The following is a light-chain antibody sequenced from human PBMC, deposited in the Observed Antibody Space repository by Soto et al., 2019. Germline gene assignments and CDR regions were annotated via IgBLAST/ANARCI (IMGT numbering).Light chain of an antibody. J-gene: IGKJ2*01. CDR2: WAS. CDR1: QSVLYTPNNNNY. V-gene: IGKV4-1*01. Sequence: DIVMTQSPDSLAVSLGERATINCKSRQSVLYTPNNNNYLAWFQQKPGQPPKLLIYWASTRESGAPDRFSGSGSGTDFTLTISSVEAEDVAVYYCHQYARDPFTFGQGTKLEIK. CDR3: HQYARDPFT.